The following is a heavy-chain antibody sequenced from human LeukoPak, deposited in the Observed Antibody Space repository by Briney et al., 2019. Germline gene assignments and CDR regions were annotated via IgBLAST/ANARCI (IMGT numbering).Heavy chain of an antibody. V-gene: IGHV4-39*01. CDR1: GGSVSSSSYY. D-gene: IGHD6-25*01. CDR2: IYYSGST. CDR3: ARHTPWASSGLGGFFDY. Sequence: KTSETLSLTCTVSGGSVSSSSYYWGWIRQPPGKGLEWIGSIYYSGSTNYNPSPKSRVTISVDTSKNQFSLKLSSVTAADTAVYYCARHTPWASSGLGGFFDYWGQGTLVTVSS. J-gene: IGHJ4*02.